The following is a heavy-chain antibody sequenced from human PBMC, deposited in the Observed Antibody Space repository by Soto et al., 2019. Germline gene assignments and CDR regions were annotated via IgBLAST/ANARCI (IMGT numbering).Heavy chain of an antibody. V-gene: IGHV1-69*02. CDR3: ATDFGGYPTTFDD. J-gene: IGHJ4*02. CDR2: IIPILGIA. D-gene: IGHD4-17*01. CDR1: GGTFSSYT. Sequence: QVQLVQSGAEVKKPGSSVKVSCKASGGTFSSYTISWVRQAPGQGLEWMGRIIPILGIANYAQKFQGRVTITADKSTSTAYMELSSLRSEDTAVYYCATDFGGYPTTFDDWGQGTLVTVS.